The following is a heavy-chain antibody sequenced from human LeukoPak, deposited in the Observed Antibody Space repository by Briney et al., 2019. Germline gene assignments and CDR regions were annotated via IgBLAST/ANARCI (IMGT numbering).Heavy chain of an antibody. J-gene: IGHJ1*01. V-gene: IGHV1-18*01. Sequence: ASVKVSCTASGYTFTSYGISWVRQAPGQGLEWMGWISAYNGNTNYAQKLQGRVTMTTDTSTSTAYMELRSLRSDDTAVYYCARPVAGTLDFQHWGQGTLVTVSS. CDR3: ARPVAGTLDFQH. CDR2: ISAYNGNT. D-gene: IGHD6-19*01. CDR1: GYTFTSYG.